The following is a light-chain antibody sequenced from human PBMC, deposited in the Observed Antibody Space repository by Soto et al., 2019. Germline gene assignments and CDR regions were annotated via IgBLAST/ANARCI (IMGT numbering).Light chain of an antibody. J-gene: IGLJ2*01. Sequence: QSVLTQPPSASGTPGQRVTISCSGSSSNIGGNTVNWYQHLPGTAPKLLIYSNYQRPSGVPDRFSGSKSGTSASLAISGLQSEDEADYYCASWDGRLSGVLFGGRTKLTVL. CDR3: ASWDGRLSGVL. V-gene: IGLV1-44*01. CDR2: SNY. CDR1: SSNIGGNT.